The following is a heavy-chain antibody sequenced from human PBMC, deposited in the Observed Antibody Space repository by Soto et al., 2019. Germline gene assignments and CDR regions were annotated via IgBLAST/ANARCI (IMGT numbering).Heavy chain of an antibody. CDR2: VWYDGSNK. Sequence: PGGSLRLSCAASGFTFSSYGMHWVRQAPGKGLEWVAVVWYDGSNKYYADSVKGRFTISRDNSKNTLYLQMNSLRAEDTAVYYCARDSRGYSYGHGFFDYWGQGTLVTSPQ. CDR3: ARDSRGYSYGHGFFDY. V-gene: IGHV3-33*01. J-gene: IGHJ4*02. CDR1: GFTFSSYG. D-gene: IGHD5-18*01.